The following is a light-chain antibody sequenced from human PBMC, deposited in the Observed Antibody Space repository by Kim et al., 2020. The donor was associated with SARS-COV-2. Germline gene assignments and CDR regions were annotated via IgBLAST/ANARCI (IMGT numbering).Light chain of an antibody. CDR3: SSYAGSNYPYV. V-gene: IGLV2-8*01. CDR2: AVT. J-gene: IGLJ1*01. CDR1: GSDVGCYNL. Sequence: QSVTIACAGTGSDVGCYNLVSWYQLHPGKAPKLMIYAVTKRPSGVPDRFSGSKSGNTASLTVSGLQAEDEADYYCSSYAGSNYPYVFGTGTKVTVL.